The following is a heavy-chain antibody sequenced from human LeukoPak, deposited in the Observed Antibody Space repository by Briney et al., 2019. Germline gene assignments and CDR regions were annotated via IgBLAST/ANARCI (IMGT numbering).Heavy chain of an antibody. CDR1: GFMFYDYT. V-gene: IGHV3-43*01. J-gene: IGHJ4*02. D-gene: IGHD5-18*01. Sequence: GGSLRLSCAASGFMFYDYTMHLVRQAPGKGLGWVSLINWDGGSRYYAASVKGRFTVSRDNSKNSLYLQMNSLRTEDTALYYCAKGDVDSPMNFYHWGQGTLVTVSS. CDR2: INWDGGSR. CDR3: AKGDVDSPMNFYH.